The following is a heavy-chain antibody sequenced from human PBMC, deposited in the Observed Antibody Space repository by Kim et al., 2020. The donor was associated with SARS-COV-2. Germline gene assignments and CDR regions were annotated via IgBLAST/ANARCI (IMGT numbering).Heavy chain of an antibody. V-gene: IGHV3-53*01. CDR1: GFAVSTNY. Sequence: GGSLRLSCAASGFAVSTNYMSWVRQAPGKGLEWVSGINSGIRRYYADSVKGRFTISRDNSKNTLHLQMSSLRADDTAVYYCAREIIVGRRKAFDIWGQGT. J-gene: IGHJ3*02. D-gene: IGHD2-2*01. CDR2: INSGIRR. CDR3: AREIIVGRRKAFDI.